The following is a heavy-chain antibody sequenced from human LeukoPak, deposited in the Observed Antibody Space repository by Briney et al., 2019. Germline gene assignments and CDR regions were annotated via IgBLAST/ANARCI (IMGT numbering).Heavy chain of an antibody. CDR2: ISAYNGNT. CDR3: ARDWRIAAAGTGGWFDP. Sequence: ASVKVSCKASGYTFTSYGISWVRQALGQGLEWMGWISAYNGNTNYAQKLQGRVTMTTDTSTSTAYLELRSLRSHDTAVYYCARDWRIAAAGTGGWFDPWGQGTLVTVSS. CDR1: GYTFTSYG. J-gene: IGHJ5*02. D-gene: IGHD6-13*01. V-gene: IGHV1-18*01.